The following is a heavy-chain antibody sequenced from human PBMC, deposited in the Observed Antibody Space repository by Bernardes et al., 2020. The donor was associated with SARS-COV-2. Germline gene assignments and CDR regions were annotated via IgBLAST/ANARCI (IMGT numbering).Heavy chain of an antibody. J-gene: IGHJ4*02. D-gene: IGHD3-10*01. V-gene: IGHV3-30*03. CDR3: ATPRRLGELLSPFDY. CDR1: GFSFNNYG. Sequence: GGSLRLSCAASGFSFNNYGMHWVRQAPGKGLEWVAFISYEGSKKYYLDSVKGRFTISRDNSKNTLYLQMNSLRAEDTAVYYCATPRRLGELLSPFDYWGQGTLVTVSS. CDR2: ISYEGSKK.